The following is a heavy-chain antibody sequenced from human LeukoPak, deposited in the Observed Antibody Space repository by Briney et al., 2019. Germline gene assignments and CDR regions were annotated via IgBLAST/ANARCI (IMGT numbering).Heavy chain of an antibody. Sequence: GASVKVSCKASGYTFTGYYMHWVRQAPGQRLEWMGWVNPNSGGTNYAQKFQGRVTMTRDTSISTAYMELSRLRSDDTAVYYCAKSRPVYYGSGSYYLNPFDSWGQGTLVTVSS. CDR3: AKSRPVYYGSGSYYLNPFDS. CDR2: VNPNSGGT. J-gene: IGHJ4*02. CDR1: GYTFTGYY. V-gene: IGHV1-2*02. D-gene: IGHD3-10*01.